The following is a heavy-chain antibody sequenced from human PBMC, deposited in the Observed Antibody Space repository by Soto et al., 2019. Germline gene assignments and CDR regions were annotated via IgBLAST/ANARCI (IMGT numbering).Heavy chain of an antibody. CDR1: GFAFSNYA. V-gene: IGHV3-23*01. CDR3: AKDRTVAARNFDD. Sequence: GGSLRLSCAASGFAFSNYAMGWVRQAPGKGLEWVSSISTSIGATYYADSVKGRFTISRDDSKDTLYLQMKSLRAEDSAVYYCAKDRTVAARNFDDWGQGTQVTVAS. J-gene: IGHJ4*02. D-gene: IGHD6-6*01. CDR2: ISTSIGAT.